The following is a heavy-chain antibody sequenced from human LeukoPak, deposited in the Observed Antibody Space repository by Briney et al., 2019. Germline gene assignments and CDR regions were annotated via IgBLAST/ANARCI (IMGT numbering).Heavy chain of an antibody. Sequence: GGSLRLSCAASGFTFSTYGMNWVRQAPGKGLEWVSAISAGGGNTYYADSVKGRFTISRDNAKNSLYLQVNSLRAEDTAVYYCARENIGDIDYWGQGTLVTVSS. V-gene: IGHV3-23*01. J-gene: IGHJ4*02. D-gene: IGHD2/OR15-2a*01. CDR3: ARENIGDIDY. CDR2: ISAGGGNT. CDR1: GFTFSTYG.